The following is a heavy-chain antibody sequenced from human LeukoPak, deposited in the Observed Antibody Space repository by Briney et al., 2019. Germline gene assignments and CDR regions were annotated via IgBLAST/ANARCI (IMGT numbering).Heavy chain of an antibody. CDR1: GGSISSYY. CDR3: ARDRVLGDYYYGMDV. Sequence: ETLSLTCTVSGGSISSYYWSWIRQPPGKGLEWVANIKQDGSEKYYVDSVKGRFTISRDNAKNSLYLQMNSLRAEDTAVYYCARDRVLGDYYYGMDVWGQGTTVTVSS. D-gene: IGHD4/OR15-4a*01. J-gene: IGHJ6*02. CDR2: IKQDGSEK. V-gene: IGHV3-7*01.